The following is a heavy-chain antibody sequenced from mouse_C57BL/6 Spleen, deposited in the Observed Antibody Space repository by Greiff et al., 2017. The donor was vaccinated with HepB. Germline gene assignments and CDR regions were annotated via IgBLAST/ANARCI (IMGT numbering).Heavy chain of an antibody. CDR1: GFNIKDYY. Sequence: EVKLQESGAELVKPGASVKLSCTASGFNIKDYYMHWVKQRTEQGLEWIGRIDPEDGETKYAPKFQGKATITADTSSNTAYLQLSSLTSEDTAVYYCAGIGYYGSSPLYYAMDYWGQGTSVTVSS. D-gene: IGHD1-1*01. J-gene: IGHJ4*01. CDR2: IDPEDGET. CDR3: AGIGYYGSSPLYYAMDY. V-gene: IGHV14-2*01.